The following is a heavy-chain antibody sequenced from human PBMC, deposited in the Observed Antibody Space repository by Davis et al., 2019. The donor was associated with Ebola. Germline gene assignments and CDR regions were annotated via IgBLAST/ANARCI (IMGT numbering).Heavy chain of an antibody. CDR2: IYPGDSDT. CDR3: ARYSYGLGSGYYYYGMDV. CDR1: GYSFTSYW. J-gene: IGHJ6*02. Sequence: GESLKISCKGSGYSFTSYWIGWVRQMPGKGLEWMGIIYPGDSDTRYSPSFQGHVTISADKSISTAYLQWSSLKASDTAMYYCARYSYGLGSGYYYYGMDVWGQGTTVTVSS. D-gene: IGHD5-18*01. V-gene: IGHV5-51*01.